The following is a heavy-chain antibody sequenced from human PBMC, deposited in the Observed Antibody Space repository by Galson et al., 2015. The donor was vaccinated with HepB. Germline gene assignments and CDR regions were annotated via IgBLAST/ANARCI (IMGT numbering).Heavy chain of an antibody. V-gene: IGHV3-30*04. Sequence: SLRLSCAASGFTFSSYAMHWVRQAPGKGLEWVAVISYDGSNKYYADSVKGRFTISRDNSKNTLYLQMNSLRAEDTAVYYCARGGGGSMVSGVRRLAKTFDYWGQGTLVTVSS. CDR2: ISYDGSNK. CDR3: ARGGGGSMVSGVRRLAKTFDY. CDR1: GFTFSSYA. J-gene: IGHJ4*02. D-gene: IGHD3-10*01.